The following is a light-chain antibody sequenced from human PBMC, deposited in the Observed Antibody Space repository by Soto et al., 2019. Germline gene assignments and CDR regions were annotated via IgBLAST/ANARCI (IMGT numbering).Light chain of an antibody. J-gene: IGKJ1*01. V-gene: IGKV3-15*01. CDR1: QSVGSN. Sequence: EIVLTQSPGTLSFSPGERASLSCRASQSVGSNLAWYQQKPGQAPRLLIYGASTRVTGIPARFSGSGSGTEFTLTISSLQSEDFAVYHCQQYYNWWTFGQGTKVDIK. CDR2: GAS. CDR3: QQYYNWWT.